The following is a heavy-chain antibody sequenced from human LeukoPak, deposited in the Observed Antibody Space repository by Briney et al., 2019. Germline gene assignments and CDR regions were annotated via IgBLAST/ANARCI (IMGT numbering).Heavy chain of an antibody. Sequence: SETLSLTCTVSGGFISNYYWSWIRQPPGKGLEWIGYIYYSGSTNYNPSLKSRVTISVDTSKNQFSLKLSSVTAADTAVYYCARARRRDGYNYLTNFDYWGQGTLVTVSS. CDR2: IYYSGST. D-gene: IGHD5-24*01. V-gene: IGHV4-59*01. CDR1: GGFISNYY. J-gene: IGHJ4*02. CDR3: ARARRRDGYNYLTNFDY.